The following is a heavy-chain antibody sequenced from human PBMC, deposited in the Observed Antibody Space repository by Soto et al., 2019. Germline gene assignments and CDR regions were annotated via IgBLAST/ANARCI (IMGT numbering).Heavy chain of an antibody. CDR1: GGSFRGYY. V-gene: IGHV4-34*02. D-gene: IGHD7-27*01. Sequence: QVQLQQWGAGLLKPSETLSLTCAVYGGSFRGYYWSWIRQPPGKGLEWIGDIDYSGSTNYNPSLKGLVTISIDTSKNQFSLSLSSVTAADTAIYYCARGAPGYWGQGSLVTVSS. CDR2: IDYSGST. CDR3: ARGAPGY. J-gene: IGHJ4*02.